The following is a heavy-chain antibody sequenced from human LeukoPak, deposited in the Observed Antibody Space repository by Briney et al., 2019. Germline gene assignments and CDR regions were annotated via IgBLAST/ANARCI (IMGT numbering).Heavy chain of an antibody. CDR1: GFPFNSYA. V-gene: IGHV3-23*01. CDR3: ARRYFDS. Sequence: GGSLRLSCAASGFPFNSYAISWVRQAPGKGLEWVSAISGSGGSTYYADSVKGRFTISRDNSKNTLYLQMNSLGAEDTAVYYCARRYFDSWGQGTLVTVSS. CDR2: ISGSGGST. J-gene: IGHJ4*02.